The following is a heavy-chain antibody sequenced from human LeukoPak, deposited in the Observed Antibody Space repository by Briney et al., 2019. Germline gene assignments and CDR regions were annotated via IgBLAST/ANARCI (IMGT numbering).Heavy chain of an antibody. V-gene: IGHV3-23*01. J-gene: IGHJ4*02. Sequence: PGGSLRLSCAASGFTFSSYAMSWVRQAPGKGLEWVSSISGNGGSTYYADSVKGRFTISRDNSKNTVYLQMNSLRAEDTAVYYCAEITMIRGFDYWGQGTLVTVSS. D-gene: IGHD3-10*01. CDR2: ISGNGGST. CDR3: AEITMIRGFDY. CDR1: GFTFSSYA.